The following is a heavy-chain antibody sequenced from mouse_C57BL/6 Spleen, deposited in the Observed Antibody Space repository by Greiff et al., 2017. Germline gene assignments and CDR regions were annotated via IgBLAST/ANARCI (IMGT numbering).Heavy chain of an antibody. V-gene: IGHV2-6*03. CDR1: GFSLTSYG. CDR2: IWSDEST. D-gene: IGHD2-14*01. J-gene: IGHJ3*01. Sequence: QVQLKESGPGLVAPSQSLSITCTVSGFSLTSYGVHWVRQPPGKGLEWLVVIWSDESTTYNSALKSVQALSKDNSKSQVFLTMNSLQTDDSAMYYCARDRDGLWGQGTLVTVSA. CDR3: ARDRDGL.